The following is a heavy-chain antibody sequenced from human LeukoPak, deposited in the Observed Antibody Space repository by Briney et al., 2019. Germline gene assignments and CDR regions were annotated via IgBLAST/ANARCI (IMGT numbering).Heavy chain of an antibody. J-gene: IGHJ4*02. CDR2: ISGSGGST. CDR3: ASGPTYDYVRVLLY. V-gene: IGHV3-23*01. CDR1: GFTFSSYA. Sequence: GGSLRLSCAASGFTFSSYAMSWVRQAPGKGLEWVSAISGSGGSTYYADSVKGRFTISRHNSKNMVNLQMDSLRPEDTAVYYCASGPTYDYVRVLLYWGQGSLVTVSS. D-gene: IGHD3-16*01.